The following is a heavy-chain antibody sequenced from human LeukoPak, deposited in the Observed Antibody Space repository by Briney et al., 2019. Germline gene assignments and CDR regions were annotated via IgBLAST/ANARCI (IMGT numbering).Heavy chain of an antibody. J-gene: IGHJ4*02. CDR1: GFTFSSYG. Sequence: GRSLRLSCAASGFTFSSYGMHWVRQAPGKGLVWVAVIWYDGSNKYYADSVKGRFTISRDNSKNTLYLQMNSLRAEDTAVYYCARDGDPTTVTPDYWGQGTLVTVSS. CDR2: IWYDGSNK. D-gene: IGHD4-17*01. V-gene: IGHV3-33*01. CDR3: ARDGDPTTVTPDY.